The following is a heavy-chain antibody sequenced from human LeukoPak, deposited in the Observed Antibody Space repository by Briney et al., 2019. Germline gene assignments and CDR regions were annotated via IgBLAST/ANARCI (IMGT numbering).Heavy chain of an antibody. D-gene: IGHD6-13*01. CDR2: IKDSGST. J-gene: IGHJ6*02. CDR1: GGSLCTRY. V-gene: IGHV4-34*01. CDR3: AGEGIASADHGMDV. Sequence: PSETLSLTCGVHGGSLCTRYWSWIRQPPGKGLEWVGEIKDSGSTKYNASFKSRVTISIDTSKNQLSLNLKSVTAADTAVYYCAGEGIASADHGMDVWGQGTTVTVSS.